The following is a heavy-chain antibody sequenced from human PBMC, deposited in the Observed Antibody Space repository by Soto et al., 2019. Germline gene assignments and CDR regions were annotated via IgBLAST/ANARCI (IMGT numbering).Heavy chain of an antibody. V-gene: IGHV5-10-1*01. J-gene: IGHJ4*02. CDR3: FRGGVTSRTFDY. D-gene: IGHD3-16*01. Sequence: GESLKISCKGSGYSFTSYWISWVRQMPGKGLEWMGRIDPSDSYTNYSPSFQGHVSISADKSISTAYVQWSSLKASDSAIYYCFRGGVTSRTFDYWGQGTLVTVCS. CDR2: IDPSDSYT. CDR1: GYSFTSYW.